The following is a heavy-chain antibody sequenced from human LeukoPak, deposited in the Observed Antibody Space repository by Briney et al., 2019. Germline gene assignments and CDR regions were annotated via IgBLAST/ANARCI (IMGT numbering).Heavy chain of an antibody. CDR3: ARVKVGTTNRFEY. CDR1: GFTFSDYY. V-gene: IGHV3-11*05. D-gene: IGHD1-26*01. J-gene: IGHJ4*02. Sequence: GGSLRLSCAASGFTFSDYYMTWIRQAPGKGLECVSYISSSSHYTNYPDSVKGRFTISRDNAKNSLYLQMNSLRAEDTAVYYCARVKVGTTNRFEYWGQGTLVTVSS. CDR2: ISSSSHYT.